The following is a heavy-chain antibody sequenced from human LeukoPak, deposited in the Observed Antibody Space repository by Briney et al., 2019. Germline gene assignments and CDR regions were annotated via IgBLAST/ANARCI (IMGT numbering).Heavy chain of an antibody. J-gene: IGHJ6*03. CDR3: AHTLGLAAEANRDYYFYYYMDV. Sequence: KASGPTLINPAQTLTLTCTFSGCSLRTGGVGVGWIRQPPGKALEWLSLLSLNGDKGYSPSLMNRLTITKDTSKNQVVLTMTNMDPVDTATYYCAHTLGLAAEANRDYYFYYYMDVWGKGTTVTVSS. D-gene: IGHD6-13*01. CDR2: LSLNGDK. V-gene: IGHV2-5*01. CDR1: GCSLRTGGVG.